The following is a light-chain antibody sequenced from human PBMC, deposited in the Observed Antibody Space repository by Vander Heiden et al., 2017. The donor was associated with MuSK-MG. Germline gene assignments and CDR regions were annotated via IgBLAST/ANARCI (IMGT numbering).Light chain of an antibody. CDR2: EVS. Sequence: QSALTQPASVSGSPGQSITISCTGTSSDVGAYDYVSRYQQHPDKAPKLIIYEVSNRPSGVSNRFSGSKSGNTASLTISWLQAEDEADYFCSSCTSSTTLVVFGGGTKLTVL. CDR3: SSCTSSTTLVV. J-gene: IGLJ2*01. CDR1: SSDVGAYDY. V-gene: IGLV2-14*01.